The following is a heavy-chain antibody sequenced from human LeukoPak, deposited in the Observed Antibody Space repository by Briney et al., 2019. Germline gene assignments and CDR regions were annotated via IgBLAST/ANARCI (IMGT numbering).Heavy chain of an antibody. V-gene: IGHV3-48*04. CDR1: GFTFSSYS. Sequence: GGSLRLSCAASGFTFSSYSMNWVRQAPGKGLEWVSYISSSSSTIYHADSVKGRFTISRDNAKNSLYLQMNSLRAEDTAVYYCARRGSSSLYYYYYMDVWGKGTTVTVSS. CDR3: ARRGSSSLYYYYYMDV. D-gene: IGHD6-6*01. J-gene: IGHJ6*03. CDR2: ISSSSSTI.